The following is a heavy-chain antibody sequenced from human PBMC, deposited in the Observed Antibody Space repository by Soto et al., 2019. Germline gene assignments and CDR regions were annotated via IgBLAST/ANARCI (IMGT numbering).Heavy chain of an antibody. Sequence: ASVKVSCKASGYTFTGYDMHWVRQAPGQGLEWMGWINPNSGGTNYAQKFQGRVTMTRDTSISTAYMELSRLRSDDTAVYYCAREGKDIVVVPAALWGQGTLVTVSS. D-gene: IGHD2-2*01. CDR2: INPNSGGT. CDR3: AREGKDIVVVPAAL. V-gene: IGHV1-2*02. J-gene: IGHJ4*01. CDR1: GYTFTGYD.